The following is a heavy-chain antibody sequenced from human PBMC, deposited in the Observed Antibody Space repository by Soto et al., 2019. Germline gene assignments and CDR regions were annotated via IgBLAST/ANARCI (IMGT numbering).Heavy chain of an antibody. D-gene: IGHD3-10*01. CDR2: ISYDGSKK. J-gene: IGHJ4*02. V-gene: IGHV3-30*18. CDR3: AKGAVMVRGPTISHPDY. CDR1: GFTFSSYG. Sequence: QVQLVESGGGVVQPGRSLRLSCAASGFTFSSYGMHWVRQAPGKGLEWVAVISYDGSKKYYADSVKGRFTISRDNSKNTLYLQMNSLRAEDTAVYYCAKGAVMVRGPTISHPDYWGQGTLVTVSS.